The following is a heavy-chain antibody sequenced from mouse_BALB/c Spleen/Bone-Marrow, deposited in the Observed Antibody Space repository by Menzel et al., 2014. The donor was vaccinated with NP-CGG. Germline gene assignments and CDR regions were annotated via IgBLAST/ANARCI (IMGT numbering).Heavy chain of an antibody. V-gene: IGHV1-14*01. J-gene: IGHJ2*01. D-gene: IGHD4-1*01. CDR3: ARWGGTPYFDY. Sequence: VQLQQSGPELVKPGASVKMSCKASGYTFTSYLIHWVKQKPGQGLEWIGYITPYNGDTKYNEKFKGKATLTSDKSSSTAYMELSSLTSEDSAVYYCARWGGTPYFDYWGQGTTLTVSS. CDR2: ITPYNGDT. CDR1: GYTFTSYL.